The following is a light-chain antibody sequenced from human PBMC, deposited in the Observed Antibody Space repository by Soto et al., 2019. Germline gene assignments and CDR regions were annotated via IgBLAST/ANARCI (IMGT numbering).Light chain of an antibody. CDR3: QHYANWPLT. J-gene: IGKJ4*01. CDR1: QGIGST. V-gene: IGKV3D-15*03. CDR2: DTS. Sequence: EIVMTQSPATLSVSPGEGATLSCRASQGIGSTLAWYQQKPGQTPRLLIYDTSIRATGVPARFRGSASGTEVALTLTLLESEDFAVYYCQHYANWPLTFGGGTRVESK.